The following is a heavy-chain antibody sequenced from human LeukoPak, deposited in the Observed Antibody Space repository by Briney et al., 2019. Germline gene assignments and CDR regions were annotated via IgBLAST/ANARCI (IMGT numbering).Heavy chain of an antibody. CDR2: ISFDGTDA. CDR3: ARGRKAVAAYYYYYYMDV. D-gene: IGHD6-19*01. J-gene: IGHJ6*03. Sequence: PGTSLRLSCAASGFTFSSYAIHWVRQAPGKGLEWVAVISFDGTDAFYADSVKGRFTISRDNSKNTLYLQMNSLRAEDTAVYYCARGRKAVAAYYYYYYMDVWGKGTTVTISS. CDR1: GFTFSSYA. V-gene: IGHV3-30*14.